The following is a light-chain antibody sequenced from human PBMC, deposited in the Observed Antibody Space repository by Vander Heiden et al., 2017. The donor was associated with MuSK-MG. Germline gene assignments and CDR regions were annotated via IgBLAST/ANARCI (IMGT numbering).Light chain of an antibody. CDR3: HQSGSAPWT. CDR2: GAS. V-gene: IGKV3-20*01. J-gene: IGKJ1*01. Sequence: EIALTQSPGTLSLSPGERVTLCWRASQSVSSTYLAWYQHRPGQPPRLLIYGASNRETDIPDRFSGSGSGTDFTLSISRLEPEDFAVYYCHQSGSAPWTFGQGTKVEIK. CDR1: QSVSSTY.